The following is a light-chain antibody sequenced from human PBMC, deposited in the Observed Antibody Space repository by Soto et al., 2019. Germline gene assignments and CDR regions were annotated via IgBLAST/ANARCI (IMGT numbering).Light chain of an antibody. CDR2: GGS. CDR3: QQYTYGPPYT. V-gene: IGKV3-15*01. J-gene: IGKJ2*01. CDR1: QNLGSS. Sequence: EVVMTQSPATLSASPGERVTLSCRASQNLGSSLAWYQQRPGQAPRLLLYGGSTRATGIPARFSGSGSGTEFTVTISSLHSEDFAVYYCQQYTYGPPYTFGQGTNLEFK.